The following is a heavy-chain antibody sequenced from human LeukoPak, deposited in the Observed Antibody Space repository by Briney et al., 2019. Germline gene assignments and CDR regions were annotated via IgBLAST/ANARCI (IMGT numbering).Heavy chain of an antibody. J-gene: IGHJ3*02. D-gene: IGHD3-22*01. Sequence: SETLSLTCTVSGGSISSSSYYWGWIRQPPGKGLEWIGSIYHSGSTYFHPSLKSRVTISVDTSKNQFSLKLSSVTAADTAVYYCARDPGWLPAHDAFDIWGQGTMVTVSS. CDR1: GGSISSSSYY. V-gene: IGHV4-39*07. CDR3: ARDPGWLPAHDAFDI. CDR2: IYHSGST.